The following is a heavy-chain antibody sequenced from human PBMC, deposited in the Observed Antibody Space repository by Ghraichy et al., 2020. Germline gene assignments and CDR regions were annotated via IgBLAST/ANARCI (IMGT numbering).Heavy chain of an antibody. D-gene: IGHD3-3*01. CDR3: ASSLDFWDQRNGVDV. CDR2: ISGSGGST. Sequence: GGSLRLSCAASGFTFSSYAMSWVRQAPGKGLEWVSAISGSGGSTYYADSVKGRFTISRDNSKNTLSLQMSSLRVEDTAVYFCASSLDFWDQRNGVDVWGQGTTVTVSS. J-gene: IGHJ6*02. V-gene: IGHV3-23*01. CDR1: GFTFSSYA.